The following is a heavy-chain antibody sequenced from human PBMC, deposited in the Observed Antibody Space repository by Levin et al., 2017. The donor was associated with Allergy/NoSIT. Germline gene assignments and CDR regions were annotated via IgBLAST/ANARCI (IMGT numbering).Heavy chain of an antibody. Sequence: ESLKISCAVYGGSFSGYYWSWIRQPPGKGLEWIGEINHSGSTNYNPSLKSRVTISVDTSKNQFSLKLSSVTAADTAVYYCARGGRGFDYWGQGTLVTVSS. V-gene: IGHV4-34*01. CDR2: INHSGST. CDR3: ARGGRGFDY. D-gene: IGHD3-10*01. J-gene: IGHJ4*02. CDR1: GGSFSGYY.